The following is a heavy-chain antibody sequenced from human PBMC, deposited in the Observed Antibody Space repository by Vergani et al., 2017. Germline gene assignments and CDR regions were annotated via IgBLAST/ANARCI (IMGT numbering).Heavy chain of an antibody. Sequence: VQLVESGGGVVQPGGSLRLSCAASGFTFSSYAMSWVRQAPGKGLEWVSAISGSGGSTYYADSVKGRFTISRDNAKNSLYLQMNSLRAEDTAVYYCARVAPPGYCSSTSCFLIWGMYYYYGMDVWGQGTTVTVSS. J-gene: IGHJ6*02. CDR3: ARVAPPGYCSSTSCFLIWGMYYYYGMDV. V-gene: IGHV3-23*04. D-gene: IGHD2-2*01. CDR2: ISGSGGST. CDR1: GFTFSSYA.